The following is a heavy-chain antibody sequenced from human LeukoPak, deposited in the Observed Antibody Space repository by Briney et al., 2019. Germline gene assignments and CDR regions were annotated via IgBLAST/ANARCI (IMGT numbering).Heavy chain of an antibody. CDR3: ARTPLGYCSTTSCYWYFDY. CDR1: GGTFSSYA. V-gene: IGHV1-69*13. D-gene: IGHD2-2*01. Sequence: ASVKVSCKASGGTFSSYAISWVRQAPGQGLEWMGGIIPIFRTANDAQKFQGRVTITADESTSTAYMELTSLRSEDTAVYYCARTPLGYCSTTSCYWYFDYWGQGTLVTVSS. J-gene: IGHJ4*02. CDR2: IIPIFRTA.